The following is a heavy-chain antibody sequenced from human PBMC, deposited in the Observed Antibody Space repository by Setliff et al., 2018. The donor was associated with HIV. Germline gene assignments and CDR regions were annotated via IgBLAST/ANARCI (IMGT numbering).Heavy chain of an antibody. Sequence: QAGGSLRLSCAASGFMFSDHYMDWVRQAPGKGLEWVGRVRKKVNSYTTEYAASVKGRFTISRDNAKNSLYLQMDSLRAEDTAVYYCAPLVGATGAPSYWGQGTLVTVSS. CDR3: APLVGATGAPSY. CDR1: GFMFSDHY. V-gene: IGHV3-72*01. D-gene: IGHD1-26*01. J-gene: IGHJ4*02. CDR2: VRKKVNSYTT.